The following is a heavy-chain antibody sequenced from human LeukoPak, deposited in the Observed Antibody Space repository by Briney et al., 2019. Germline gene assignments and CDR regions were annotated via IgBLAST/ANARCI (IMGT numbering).Heavy chain of an antibody. Sequence: SVKVSCKASGGIFNNYAFAWVRQAPGQGLEWMEGILPMFGTPDYAQKFQGRLTIRTDEFTSTAYMELNSLRSEDTAVYYCAKGPLYPSTVASPGWFFDLWGRGTLVTVSS. CDR3: AKGPLYPSTVASPGWFFDL. CDR1: GGIFNNYA. J-gene: IGHJ2*01. V-gene: IGHV1-69*05. D-gene: IGHD1-26*01. CDR2: ILPMFGTP.